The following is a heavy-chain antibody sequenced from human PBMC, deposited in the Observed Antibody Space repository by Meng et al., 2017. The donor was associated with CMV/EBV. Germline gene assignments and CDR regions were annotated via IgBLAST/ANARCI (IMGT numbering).Heavy chain of an antibody. D-gene: IGHD1-26*01. V-gene: IGHV3-72*01. CDR2: IKNKANVYDT. CDR3: VRIKLGPTTRAFDY. Sequence: GFNLRDHYMEWVRQAPGKGLEWVGSIKNKANVYDTEYAAYVKGRLTISRDDLKTSLYLQMNSLKTEDTAVYYCVRIKLGPTTRAFDYWGQGTLVTVSS. J-gene: IGHJ4*02. CDR1: GFNLRDHY.